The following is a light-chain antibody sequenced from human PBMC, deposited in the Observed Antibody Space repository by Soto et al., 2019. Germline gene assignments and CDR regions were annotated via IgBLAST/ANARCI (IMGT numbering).Light chain of an antibody. CDR3: QQYNNWPSVA. Sequence: EIVMTPSPGTLSVSPGEKATLSCRASQSVSSNLAWYQQKPGQAPRLLIYGASTRATGIPARFSGSGSGTEFTLTISSLQSEDFAVYYCQQYNNWPSVAFGQGTKVDIK. J-gene: IGKJ1*01. CDR1: QSVSSN. V-gene: IGKV3-15*01. CDR2: GAS.